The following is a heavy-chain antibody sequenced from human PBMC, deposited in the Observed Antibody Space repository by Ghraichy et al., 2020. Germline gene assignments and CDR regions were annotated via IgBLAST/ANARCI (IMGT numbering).Heavy chain of an antibody. D-gene: IGHD4-23*01. CDR2: IVVGSGNT. CDR3: AAEGSTVVTPDYFDY. CDR1: GFTFTSSA. Sequence: SVKVSCKASGFTFTSSAVQWVRQARGQRLEWIGWIVVGSGNTNYAQKFQERVTITRDMSTSTAYMELSSLRSEDTAVYYCAAEGSTVVTPDYFDYWGQGTLVTVSS. V-gene: IGHV1-58*01. J-gene: IGHJ4*02.